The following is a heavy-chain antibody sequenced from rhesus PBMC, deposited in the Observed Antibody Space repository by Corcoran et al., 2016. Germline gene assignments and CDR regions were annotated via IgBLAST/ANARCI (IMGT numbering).Heavy chain of an antibody. V-gene: IGHV3-119*01. D-gene: IGHD6-31*01. Sequence: EVQLVESGGGLVQPGGSLRLSCAASGFTFSNYDMSWVRQAPGKGLEWVSAINTGGGSTWYTDSVKGRFTISRENAKNSLYLQMNSLRAEDTAVYYCTTLSSGWMGHDYWGQGVLVTVSS. CDR1: GFTFSNYD. CDR2: INTGGGST. J-gene: IGHJ4*01. CDR3: TTLSSGWMGHDY.